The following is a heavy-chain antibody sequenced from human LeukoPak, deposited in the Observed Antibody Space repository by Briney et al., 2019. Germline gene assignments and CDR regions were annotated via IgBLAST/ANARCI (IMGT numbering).Heavy chain of an antibody. CDR2: INPSSGAT. Sequence: GASVKVSCKASGYTFTGYYIHWVRQAPGQGLEWMGRINPSSGATKYAQKFQGRFTMTSDTSISTAYMELISLTADDTAVFYCARDMGRDNSGWYPYHDYWGQGTLVTVSS. D-gene: IGHD6-19*01. J-gene: IGHJ4*02. V-gene: IGHV1-2*06. CDR1: GYTFTGYY. CDR3: ARDMGRDNSGWYPYHDY.